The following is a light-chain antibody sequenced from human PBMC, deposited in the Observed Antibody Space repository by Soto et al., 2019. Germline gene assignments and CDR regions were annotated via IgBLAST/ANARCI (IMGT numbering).Light chain of an antibody. CDR3: QQSYSTPWT. CDR1: QDISNY. Sequence: TQMAQSPSSLSATVGDRVTIHCQASQDISNYLNWYQHKPGKAPKLLIYAASSLQSGVPSRFSGSGSGTDFTLTISSLQPEDFTTYYCQQSYSTPWTFGQGTKVDIK. V-gene: IGKV1-39*01. CDR2: AAS. J-gene: IGKJ1*01.